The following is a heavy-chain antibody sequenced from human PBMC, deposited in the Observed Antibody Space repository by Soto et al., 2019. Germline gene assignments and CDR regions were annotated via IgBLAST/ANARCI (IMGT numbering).Heavy chain of an antibody. Sequence: PGGSLRLSCAASGFTFSSYGMHWVRQAPGKGLEWVAVISYDGSNKYYAESVKGRLTISRDNSKNTLYLQMKSLRAAETAVYYCAKDLESLSWIQLQTGPEYWGQGT. CDR1: GFTFSSYG. D-gene: IGHD5-18*01. CDR3: AKDLESLSWIQLQTGPEY. J-gene: IGHJ4*02. CDR2: ISYDGSNK. V-gene: IGHV3-30*18.